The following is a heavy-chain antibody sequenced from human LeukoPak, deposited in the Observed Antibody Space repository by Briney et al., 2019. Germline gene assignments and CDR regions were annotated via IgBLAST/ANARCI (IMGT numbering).Heavy chain of an antibody. CDR2: ISAYNGNT. V-gene: IGHV1-18*01. Sequence: ASVKVSCKASGYTFTSYGISWVRQAPGQGLEWMGWISAYNGNTNYAQKLQGRVTMTTDTSTSTAYMELRSLRSDDTAVYYCARVQHLRLMYNWFDPWGQGTLVTVSS. CDR3: ARVQHLRLMYNWFDP. CDR1: GYTFTSYG. J-gene: IGHJ5*02. D-gene: IGHD1-1*01.